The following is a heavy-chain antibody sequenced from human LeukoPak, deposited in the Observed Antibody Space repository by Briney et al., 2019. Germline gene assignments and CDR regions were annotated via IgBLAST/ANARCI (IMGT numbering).Heavy chain of an antibody. Sequence: PGGSLRLSCAASGFTFSSYGMRWVRQAPGKGLEWVAVISYDGSNKYYADSVKGRFTISRDNSKNTLYLQMNSLRAEDTAVYYCAKDASSDSSWVFDLWGQGTLVTVSS. CDR2: ISYDGSNK. V-gene: IGHV3-30*18. CDR1: GFTFSSYG. J-gene: IGHJ5*02. D-gene: IGHD6-13*01. CDR3: AKDASSDSSWVFDL.